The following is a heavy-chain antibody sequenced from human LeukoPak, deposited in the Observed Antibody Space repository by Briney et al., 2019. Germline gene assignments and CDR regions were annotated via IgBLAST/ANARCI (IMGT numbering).Heavy chain of an antibody. CDR1: GYSISSGYY. Sequence: SETLSLTCIVSGYSISSGYYWGWIRQPPVKGLEWIGNIHHSGSTYYNPSLKSRVTTSVDTSKNQLSLKLSSVTAADTAVYYCARVAAGIGFFQHWGQGTLVTVSS. V-gene: IGHV4-38-2*02. D-gene: IGHD6-13*01. CDR3: ARVAAGIGFFQH. CDR2: IHHSGST. J-gene: IGHJ1*01.